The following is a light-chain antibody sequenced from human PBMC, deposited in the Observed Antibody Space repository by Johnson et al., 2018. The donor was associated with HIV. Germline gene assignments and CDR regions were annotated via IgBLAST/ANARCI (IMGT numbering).Light chain of an antibody. CDR2: ENN. CDR1: SSSIGSNY. V-gene: IGLV1-51*02. CDR3: DTWHSLRTAF. Sequence: QSVLTQPPSVSAAPGQKVSISCSGNSSSIGSNYVSWYQQLPGAAPKLLIFENNKRPSGIPDRFSGSKSGASATLVITGLQTGDEADYYCDTWHSLRTAFFGTGTKVTVL. J-gene: IGLJ1*01.